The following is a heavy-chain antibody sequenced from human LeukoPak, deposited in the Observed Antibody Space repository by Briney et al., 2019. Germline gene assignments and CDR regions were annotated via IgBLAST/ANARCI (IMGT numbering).Heavy chain of an antibody. CDR1: GFTFSSYS. CDR2: ISSSSSYI. V-gene: IGHV3-21*01. Sequence: GGSLRLSCAASGFTFSSYSMNWVRQAPGKGLEWVSSISSSSSYIYYADSVKGRFTISRDNAKNSLYLQMNSLRAEDTAVYYCVRDDFWSGYSVYFDYWGQGTLVTVSS. D-gene: IGHD3-3*01. J-gene: IGHJ4*02. CDR3: VRDDFWSGYSVYFDY.